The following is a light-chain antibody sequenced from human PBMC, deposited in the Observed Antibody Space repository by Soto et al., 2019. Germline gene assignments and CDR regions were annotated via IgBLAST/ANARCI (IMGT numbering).Light chain of an antibody. J-gene: IGKJ3*01. CDR1: QSVSAD. CDR2: GAS. Sequence: EIVMTQSPATLSVSPGERATLSCRASQSVSADLAWYQQKPGQAPRRLIYGASTRATGIPARFSGSGSGTEFTLTINSLQSEDLAIYYCHQYNEWPRFTFGPGTKVEIK. CDR3: HQYNEWPRFT. V-gene: IGKV3-15*01.